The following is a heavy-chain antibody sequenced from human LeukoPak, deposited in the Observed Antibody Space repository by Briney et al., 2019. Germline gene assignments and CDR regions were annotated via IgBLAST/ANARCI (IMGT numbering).Heavy chain of an antibody. D-gene: IGHD3-16*01. CDR3: AKIMTPSLSAMDV. V-gene: IGHV3-33*06. Sequence: GRSLRLSCAASGFIFSSYGMHWVRQAPGKGLEWVAVIWYDGTTKFYADSVKGRFTISRDNSKNTLYLQMNSLRAEDTAVYYCAKIMTPSLSAMDVWGQGTTVTVSS. J-gene: IGHJ6*02. CDR1: GFIFSSYG. CDR2: IWYDGTTK.